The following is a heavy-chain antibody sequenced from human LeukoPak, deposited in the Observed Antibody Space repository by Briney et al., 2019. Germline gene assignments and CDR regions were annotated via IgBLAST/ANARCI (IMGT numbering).Heavy chain of an antibody. CDR1: GYTFTSYG. D-gene: IGHD3-10*01. J-gene: IGHJ5*02. Sequence: GASVKVSCKASGYTFTSYGISWVRQAPGQGLEWMGWISAYNGNTNYAQKFQGRVTITRNTSISTAYMELSSLRSEDTAVYYCARGRGPKTYYNWFDPWGQGTLVTVSS. CDR3: ARGRGPKTYYNWFDP. CDR2: ISAYNGNT. V-gene: IGHV1-18*01.